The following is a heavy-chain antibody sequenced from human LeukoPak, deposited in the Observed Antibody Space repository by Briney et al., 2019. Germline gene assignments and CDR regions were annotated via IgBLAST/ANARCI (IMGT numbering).Heavy chain of an antibody. J-gene: IGHJ4*02. CDR2: IYSGGST. D-gene: IGHD3-3*01. CDR1: GFTSSSNY. CDR3: ARDTMGENYFHY. V-gene: IGHV3-53*01. Sequence: GGSLRLSGAAPGFTSSSNYMSWVRQAPGKGLGWVSVIYSGGSTYYADSVKGRFTISGDNSKNTLYLQMNSLRAEDTAVYYCARDTMGENYFHYWGQGTLVTVSS.